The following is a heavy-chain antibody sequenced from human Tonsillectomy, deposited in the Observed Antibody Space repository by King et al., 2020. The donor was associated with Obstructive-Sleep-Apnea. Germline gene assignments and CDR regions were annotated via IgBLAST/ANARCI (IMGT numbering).Heavy chain of an antibody. V-gene: IGHV4-38-2*02. Sequence: QLQESGPGLVKPSETLSLTCTVSGYSISSGYYWGWIRQPPGKGLEWIGSIYHSGSTYYNPSLKSRVTISVDTSKNQFSLKLSSVTAADTAVYYCARSPRGVEWGLGDAFDIWGQGTMVTVSS. CDR2: IYHSGST. D-gene: IGHD1-26*01. J-gene: IGHJ3*02. CDR3: ARSPRGVEWGLGDAFDI. CDR1: GYSISSGYY.